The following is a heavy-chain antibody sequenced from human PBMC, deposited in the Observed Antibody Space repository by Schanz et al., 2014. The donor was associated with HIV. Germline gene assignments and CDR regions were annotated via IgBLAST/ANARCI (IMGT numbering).Heavy chain of an antibody. CDR2: IIPIIGTA. CDR3: ARDSPVAAGTLDY. J-gene: IGHJ4*02. V-gene: IGHV1-69*06. CDR1: GGTFSNYA. Sequence: QVPLVQSGAEVTMPGSSVKVSCKASGGTFSNYAMTWVRQAPGQGLEWMAGIIPIIGTADYAQKFQGRVTITADKSTSTLYLELSSLRSEDTAVYYCARDSPVAAGTLDYWGQGTLVTVSS. D-gene: IGHD6-13*01.